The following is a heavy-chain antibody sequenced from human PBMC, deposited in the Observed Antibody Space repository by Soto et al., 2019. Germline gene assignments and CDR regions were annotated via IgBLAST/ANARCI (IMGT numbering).Heavy chain of an antibody. Sequence: SETLSLNCTVAGGSISSYYWSWIRQPRGKGLEWIGYIYYSGSTNYNPSLKSRVTISVDTSKNQFSLKLSSVTAADTTVYYCPRGGGSEYFDYWGQGTLVTVSS. CDR1: GGSISSYY. V-gene: IGHV4-59*01. CDR2: IYYSGST. D-gene: IGHD3-10*01. J-gene: IGHJ4*02. CDR3: PRGGGSEYFDY.